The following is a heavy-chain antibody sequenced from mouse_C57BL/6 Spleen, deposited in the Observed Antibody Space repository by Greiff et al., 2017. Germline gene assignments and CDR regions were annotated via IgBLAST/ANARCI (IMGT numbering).Heavy chain of an antibody. CDR1: GYTFTDYN. CDR3: ARGGRAMITTDYFDY. V-gene: IGHV1-22*01. J-gene: IGHJ2*01. Sequence: VQLQQSGPELVKPGASVKMSCKASGYTFTDYNMHWVKQSPGKSLEWIGYINPNNGGTSYNQKFKGKATLTVNKSSSTAYMELRSLTSEDSAVYYCARGGRAMITTDYFDYWGQGTTLTVSS. CDR2: INPNNGGT. D-gene: IGHD2-4*01.